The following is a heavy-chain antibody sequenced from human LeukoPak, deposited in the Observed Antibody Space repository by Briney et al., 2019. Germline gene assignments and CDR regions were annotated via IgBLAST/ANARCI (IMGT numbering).Heavy chain of an antibody. CDR3: ARHRDYYDT. Sequence: SETLSLTCTVSGSSINNNFWTWIRQPPGKGLEWIGYIYSSGSANYNPSLKSRVIISGDTSKNQISLKLTSVTAADTAVYFCARHRDYYDTWGHGTLVTASS. V-gene: IGHV4-59*08. CDR1: GSSINNNF. J-gene: IGHJ4*01. D-gene: IGHD3-22*01. CDR2: IYSSGSA.